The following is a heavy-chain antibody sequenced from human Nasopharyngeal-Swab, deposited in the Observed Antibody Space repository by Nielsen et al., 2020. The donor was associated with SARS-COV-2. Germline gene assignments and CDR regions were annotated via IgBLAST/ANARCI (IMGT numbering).Heavy chain of an antibody. J-gene: IGHJ4*02. Sequence: GESLKISCAASGFTFSDHYMSWIRQAPGKGLEWVSYITSSSSTRYYADSVKGRITVSRDNAKSSVYLQMSSLRDEDTAVYYCTRGDGALTYFDYWGQGTLVSVSS. CDR1: GFTFSDHY. CDR2: ITSSSSTR. V-gene: IGHV3-11*04. D-gene: IGHD4-17*01. CDR3: TRGDGALTYFDY.